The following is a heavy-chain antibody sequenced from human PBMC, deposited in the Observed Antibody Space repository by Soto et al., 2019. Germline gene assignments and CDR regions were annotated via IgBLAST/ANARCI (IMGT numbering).Heavy chain of an antibody. CDR1: GGTFSSYA. V-gene: IGHV1-69*06. CDR3: AREAPYYDFWSGLDYYYYYGMDV. D-gene: IGHD3-3*01. J-gene: IGHJ6*02. CDR2: IIPIFGTA. Sequence: SVKVSCKASGGTFSSYAISWVRQAPGQGLEWMGGIIPIFGTANYAQKFQGRVTITADKSTSTAYMELSSLRSEDTAVYYCAREAPYYDFWSGLDYYYYYGMDVWGQGTTVTV.